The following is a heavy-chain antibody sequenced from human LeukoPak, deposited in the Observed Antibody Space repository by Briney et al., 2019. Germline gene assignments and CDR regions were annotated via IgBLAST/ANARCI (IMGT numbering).Heavy chain of an antibody. J-gene: IGHJ4*02. CDR2: ISSSSSYT. CDR3: ARDPNYDFWSGYYIGYFDY. V-gene: IGHV3-11*06. Sequence: TTGGSLRLSCAASGFTFSDYYMSWIRQAPGKGLEWVSYISSSSSYTNYADSVKGRFTISRDNAKDSLYLQMNRLRAEDTAVYYCARDPNYDFWSGYYIGYFDYWGQGTLVTVSS. CDR1: GFTFSDYY. D-gene: IGHD3-3*01.